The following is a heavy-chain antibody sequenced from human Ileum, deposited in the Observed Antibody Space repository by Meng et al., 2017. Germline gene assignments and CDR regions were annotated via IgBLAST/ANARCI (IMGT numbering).Heavy chain of an antibody. D-gene: IGHD3-22*01. CDR1: GGSFSGFY. CDR3: ARVDFRGDSRDSSGLGL. Sequence: QGQLKEWGAQLLRPSETLSLPCAVYGGSFSGFYWSWIRQSPEKGLEWIGEINHGGGTNYNPSLSSRVTISVDTSKNQFSLKVNSVTAADTAFYYCARVDFRGDSRDSSGLGLWGQGTLVTVSS. CDR2: INHGGGT. V-gene: IGHV4-34*01. J-gene: IGHJ4*02.